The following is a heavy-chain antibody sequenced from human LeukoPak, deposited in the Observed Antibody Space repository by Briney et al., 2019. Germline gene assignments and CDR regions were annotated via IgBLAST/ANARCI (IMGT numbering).Heavy chain of an antibody. CDR3: ARLVATPVGGYYFDY. CDR1: GGSLSNSSYY. J-gene: IGHJ4*02. D-gene: IGHD5-12*01. V-gene: IGHV4-39*01. Sequence: PSETLSLTCTVSGGSLSNSSYYWGWVRQPPGKGLEWIGSVYYSVGAYYSPSLKSRVIISIDTSRSQFSLKVTSVTAADTAVYHCARLVATPVGGYYFDYWGQGTLVSVSS. CDR2: VYYSVGA.